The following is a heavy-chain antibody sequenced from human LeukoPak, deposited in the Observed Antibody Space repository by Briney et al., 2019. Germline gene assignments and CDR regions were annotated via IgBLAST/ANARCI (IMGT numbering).Heavy chain of an antibody. CDR1: GFTFSSYD. CDR3: AKSPRVYSSSGYWFDP. D-gene: IGHD6-6*01. CDR2: IWYDGSNK. V-gene: IGHV3-33*06. J-gene: IGHJ5*02. Sequence: GGSLRLSCAASGFTFSSYDMHWVRQAPGKGLEWVAVIWYDGSNKYYADSVKGRFTISRDNSKNTLYLQMNSLRAEDTAVYYCAKSPRVYSSSGYWFDPWGQGTLVTVSS.